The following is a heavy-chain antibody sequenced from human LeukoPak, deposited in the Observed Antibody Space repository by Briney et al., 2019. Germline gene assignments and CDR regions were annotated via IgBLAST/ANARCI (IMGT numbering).Heavy chain of an antibody. D-gene: IGHD5-18*01. CDR1: GGSISSGDYY. CDR3: ARSRGYSYGTTFLDY. Sequence: PSQTLSLTCTVSGGSISSGDYYWSWIRQPPGKGLEWIGYIYYSGSINYNPSLKSRVTISVDTSKNQFSLKLISVTAADTAVYYCARSRGYSYGTTFLDYWGQGTLVTVSS. J-gene: IGHJ4*02. V-gene: IGHV4-30-4*01. CDR2: IYYSGSI.